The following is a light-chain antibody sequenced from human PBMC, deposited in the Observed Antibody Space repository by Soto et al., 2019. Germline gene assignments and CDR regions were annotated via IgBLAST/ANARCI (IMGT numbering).Light chain of an antibody. Sequence: QSVLTQPPSMSAAPGQMITISCSGSTYNIGNNYASWYQQLPGTAPKLLIYDNNRRPSGIPDRFSGSKSGTSATLGITGLQPGDEADYYCGAWDSSLSTYVFGTATKVTVL. CDR2: DNN. V-gene: IGLV1-51*01. CDR1: TYNIGNNY. CDR3: GAWDSSLSTYV. J-gene: IGLJ1*01.